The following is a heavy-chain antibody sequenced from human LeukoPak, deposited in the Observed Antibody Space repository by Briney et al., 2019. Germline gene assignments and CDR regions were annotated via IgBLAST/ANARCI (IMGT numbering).Heavy chain of an antibody. J-gene: IGHJ5*02. Sequence: SETLSLTCTVSSGSISGYSWSWIRQPPEKGLEWIGCVSYSGNTNYNPSLKGRVTISVDTSNNQFSLKMSSVTAADTAVYYCARGRGFDPWGQGTLVTVSS. CDR1: SGSISGYS. CDR2: VSYSGNT. CDR3: ARGRGFDP. V-gene: IGHV4-59*01.